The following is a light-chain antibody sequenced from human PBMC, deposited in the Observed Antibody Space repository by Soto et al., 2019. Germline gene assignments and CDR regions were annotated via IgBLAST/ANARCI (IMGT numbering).Light chain of an antibody. CDR1: SGSVSSSYY. J-gene: IGLJ3*02. CDR3: VLFMGSGVWE. V-gene: IGLV8-61*01. CDR2: KTN. Sequence: QAVVTQEPSFSVSPGGTVTLTCGLTSGSVSSSYYPRWYQQTPGQTPRTLIYKTNIRSSGVPDRFSGSILGNKAALTITGAQADDECDYYCVLFMGSGVWEFGGGTKLTVL.